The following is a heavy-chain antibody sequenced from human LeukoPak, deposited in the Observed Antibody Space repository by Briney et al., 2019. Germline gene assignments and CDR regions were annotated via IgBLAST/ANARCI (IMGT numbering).Heavy chain of an antibody. D-gene: IGHD3-10*01. V-gene: IGHV3-53*01. CDR1: GFTVSSNY. J-gene: IGHJ6*02. CDR3: ARDVEGEDYYYGMDV. CDR2: IYSGGST. Sequence: PGGSLRLSCAASGFTVSSNYMSWVRQAPGKGLEWVSAIYSGGSTYYADSVKGRFTISRDNSKNTLYLQMNSLRAEDTAVYYCARDVEGEDYYYGMDVWGQGTTVTVSS.